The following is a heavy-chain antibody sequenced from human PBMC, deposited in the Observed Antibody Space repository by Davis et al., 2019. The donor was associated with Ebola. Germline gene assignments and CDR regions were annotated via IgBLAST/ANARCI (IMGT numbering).Heavy chain of an antibody. D-gene: IGHD6-19*01. J-gene: IGHJ6*04. V-gene: IGHV1-69*13. CDR2: IIPIFGTA. CDR1: GGTFSSYA. CDR3: ASPVVVAGTPLGYYYGMDV. Sequence: SVKVSCKASGGTFSSYAISWVRQAPGQGLEWMGGIIPIFGTANYAQKLETRVTITADETTRTAYMELSSLRSEDTAVYYCASPVVVAGTPLGYYYGMDVWGKGTTVTVSS.